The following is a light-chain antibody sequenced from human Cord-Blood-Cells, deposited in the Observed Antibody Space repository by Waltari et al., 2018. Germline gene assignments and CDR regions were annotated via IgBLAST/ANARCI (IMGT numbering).Light chain of an antibody. V-gene: IGKV3-15*01. CDR1: QSVSSN. Sequence: EIGMTQSPATLSVSPGERATLSCRASQSVSSNLAWYQQKPGQAPRLLIYGASTRATGIPARFSGSGSGTEFTLTISSLQSEDFAVYYCQQYNNWPPPFGQGTKVEIK. J-gene: IGKJ1*01. CDR2: GAS. CDR3: QQYNNWPPP.